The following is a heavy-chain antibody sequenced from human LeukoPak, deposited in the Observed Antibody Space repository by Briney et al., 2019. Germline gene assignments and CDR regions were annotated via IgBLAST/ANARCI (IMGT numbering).Heavy chain of an antibody. D-gene: IGHD3-10*01. CDR2: INHSGST. CDR1: GGSFSGYY. CDR3: ARDRGFGEYDP. V-gene: IGHV4-34*01. J-gene: IGHJ5*02. Sequence: KTSETLSLTCAVYGGSFSGYYWSWIRQPPGKGLEWIGEINHSGSTNYNPSLKSRVTISVDTSKNQFSLKLSSVTAADTAFYYCARDRGFGEYDPWGQGTLVTVSS.